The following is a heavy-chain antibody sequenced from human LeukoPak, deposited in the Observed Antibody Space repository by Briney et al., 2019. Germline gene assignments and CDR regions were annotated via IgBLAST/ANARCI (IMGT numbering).Heavy chain of an antibody. CDR1: GYTFTSYA. CDR2: INTNTGNP. J-gene: IGHJ4*02. D-gene: IGHD3-3*01. V-gene: IGHV7-4-1*02. Sequence: ASVKVSCKASGYTFTSYAMNWVRQAPGQGLEWMGWINTNTGNPTYAQGFTGRFVFSLDTSVSTAYLQISSLKAEDTAVYYCARAGYDFWSGHYKGDYFDYWGQGTLVTVSS. CDR3: ARAGYDFWSGHYKGDYFDY.